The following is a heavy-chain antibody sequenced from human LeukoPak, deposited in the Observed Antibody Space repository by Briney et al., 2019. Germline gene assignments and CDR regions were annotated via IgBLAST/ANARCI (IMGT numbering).Heavy chain of an antibody. Sequence: GGTLRLSCAASRFTFSSYDMTWVRQAPGKGLEWVSAISGSGGSTYYADSVKGRFTISRDNSKNTLYLQMNSLRAEDTAVYYCAKARYETRIWPKSRYDYYHYMDVWGKGTTVTVSS. J-gene: IGHJ6*03. D-gene: IGHD3-3*01. CDR1: RFTFSSYD. V-gene: IGHV3-23*01. CDR3: AKARYETRIWPKSRYDYYHYMDV. CDR2: ISGSGGST.